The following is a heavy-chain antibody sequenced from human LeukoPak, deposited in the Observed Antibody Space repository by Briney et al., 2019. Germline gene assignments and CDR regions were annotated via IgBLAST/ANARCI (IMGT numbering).Heavy chain of an antibody. CDR2: INHSGST. D-gene: IGHD4-17*01. J-gene: IGHJ4*02. CDR1: GGSSSGYY. V-gene: IGHV4-34*01. Sequence: SETLSLTCAVYGGSSSGYYWSWIRQPPGKGLEWIGEINHSGSTNYNPSLKSRVTISVDTSKNQFSLKLSSVTAADTAVYYCARGLQLIDYGSYYFDYWGQGTLVTVSS. CDR3: ARGLQLIDYGSYYFDY.